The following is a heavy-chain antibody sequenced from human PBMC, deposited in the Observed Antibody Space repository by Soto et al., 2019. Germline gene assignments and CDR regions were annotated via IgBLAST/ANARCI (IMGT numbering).Heavy chain of an antibody. V-gene: IGHV1-69*01. Sequence: SRWVRQATGQGLEWMGGIIPIFGTANYAQKFQGRVTITADESTSTAYMELSSLRSEDTAVYYCARDFDRSIGSSWYNWSDPWGQGTLVTVFS. CDR3: ARDFDRSIGSSWYNWSDP. D-gene: IGHD6-13*01. CDR2: IIPIFGTA. J-gene: IGHJ5*02.